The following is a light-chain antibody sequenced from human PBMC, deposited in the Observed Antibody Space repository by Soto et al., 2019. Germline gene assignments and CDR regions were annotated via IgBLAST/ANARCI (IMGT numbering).Light chain of an antibody. CDR1: QSINTY. Sequence: IQVTQSPSSLSASVGDRVTITCRASQSINTYLSWYQQKPGRAPKHLINAASSLQTGVPSRFSGSGSGTDFTLTISSLQPEDFATYYCQQTYGAPRTFGQGTKVEIK. J-gene: IGKJ1*01. V-gene: IGKV1-39*01. CDR3: QQTYGAPRT. CDR2: AAS.